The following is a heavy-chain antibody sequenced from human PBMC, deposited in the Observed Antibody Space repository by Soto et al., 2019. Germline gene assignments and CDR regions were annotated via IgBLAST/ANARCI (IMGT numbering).Heavy chain of an antibody. V-gene: IGHV1-18*01. J-gene: IGHJ4*02. Sequence: QVQLVQSGAEVKKPGASVKVSCNASGYTFTNFGIIWVRQAPGQGLEWMGWISAYSGNTNYAQNFQGRGTMTTDTSTSADYMELRSLRSDDTAVYYCARRVTPIDDWGQGTLVTVSS. CDR1: GYTFTNFG. CDR3: ARRVTPIDD. CDR2: ISAYSGNT. D-gene: IGHD2-21*02.